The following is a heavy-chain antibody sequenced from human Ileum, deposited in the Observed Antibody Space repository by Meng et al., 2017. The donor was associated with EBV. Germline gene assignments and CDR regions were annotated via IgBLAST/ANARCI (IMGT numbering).Heavy chain of an antibody. Sequence: EQLPQWGPGLVKPSETLSLTCGVYGGSFNGYYWTWIRQPPGKGLEWIGEINHSGSTNYNPSLKSRVIISVDTSKNQFSLNLSSVTAADTAVYYCARGVYGPTTRGREYFIHWGRGTLVTVSS. CDR3: ARGVYGPTTRGREYFIH. V-gene: IGHV4-34*01. J-gene: IGHJ1*01. CDR1: GGSFNGYY. D-gene: IGHD2-8*01. CDR2: INHSGST.